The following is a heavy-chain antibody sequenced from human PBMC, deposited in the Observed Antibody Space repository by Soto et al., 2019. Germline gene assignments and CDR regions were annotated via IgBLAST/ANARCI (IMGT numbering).Heavy chain of an antibody. CDR1: GYTFTSYD. CDR3: ARGSSFPRYMMIVVVNDAFDI. D-gene: IGHD3-22*01. V-gene: IGHV1-8*01. J-gene: IGHJ3*02. CDR2: MNPNSGNT. Sequence: QVQLVQSGAEVKKPGASVKVSCKASGYTFTSYDINWVRQATGQGLEWMGWMNPNSGNTGYAQKFQGRVTMTRNTSISTAYMELSSLRSEDTAVYYCARGSSFPRYMMIVVVNDAFDIWGQGTMVTVSS.